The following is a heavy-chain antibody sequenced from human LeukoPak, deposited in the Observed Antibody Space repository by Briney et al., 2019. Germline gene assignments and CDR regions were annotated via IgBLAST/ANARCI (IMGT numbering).Heavy chain of an antibody. CDR2: NYYSGST. Sequence: SETLSLTCTVSGGSISSSSYYWGWIRQPPGKGLEWIGSNYYSGSTYYNPSLKSRVTISVDTSKNQFSLKLSSVTAADTAVYYCAREVSITMVRGVISGGRWFDPWGQGTLVTVSS. D-gene: IGHD3-10*01. J-gene: IGHJ5*02. CDR1: GGSISSSSYY. V-gene: IGHV4-39*07. CDR3: AREVSITMVRGVISGGRWFDP.